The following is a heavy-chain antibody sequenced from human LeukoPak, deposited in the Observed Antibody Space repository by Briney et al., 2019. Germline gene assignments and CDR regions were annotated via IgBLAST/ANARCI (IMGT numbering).Heavy chain of an antibody. V-gene: IGHV1-18*01. CDR2: ISAYKGNT. CDR1: VYTSTRYG. Sequence: ASVKVSPMPSVYTSTRYGISSVRPAPGQGVEWMGCISAYKGNTKYTQKLQGRVTMTTDTSKSTTYMELRSLRSYDAAVYYCERRDWYFDLWGRGTLITVSS. J-gene: IGHJ2*01. CDR3: ERRDWYFDL.